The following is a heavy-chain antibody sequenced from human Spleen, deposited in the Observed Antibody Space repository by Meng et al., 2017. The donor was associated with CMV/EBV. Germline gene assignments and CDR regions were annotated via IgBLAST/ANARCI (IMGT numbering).Heavy chain of an antibody. J-gene: IGHJ4*02. V-gene: IGHV3-15*01. D-gene: IGHD2-2*01. CDR1: GFTFSNAW. CDR3: TTIHTFIVVVPAATDTPFDY. CDR2: IRSKTDGGTT. Sequence: GESLKISCAASGFTFSNAWMSWVRQAPGKGLEWVGRIRSKTDGGTTDYAAPVKGRFTISRDDSKNTLYLQMNSLKTEDTAVYYCTTIHTFIVVVPAATDTPFDYWGQGTLVTVSS.